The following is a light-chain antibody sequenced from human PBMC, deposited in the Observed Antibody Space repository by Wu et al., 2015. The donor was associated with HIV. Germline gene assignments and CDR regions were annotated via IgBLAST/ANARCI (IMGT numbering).Light chain of an antibody. CDR3: HQYGSSPTT. J-gene: IGKJ1*01. Sequence: EIVLTQSPGTLSLSPGERATLSCRASQSVSSSYLAWYQQKPGQAPRLLIYGASSRATGIPDRFSGSGSGTVFTLTISRLDPEDFAVYYCHQYGSSPTTFGQGTRVEIK. CDR1: QSVSSSY. CDR2: GAS. V-gene: IGKV3-20*01.